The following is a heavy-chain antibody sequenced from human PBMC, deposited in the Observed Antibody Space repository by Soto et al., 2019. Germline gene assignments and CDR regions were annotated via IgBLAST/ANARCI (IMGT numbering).Heavy chain of an antibody. CDR1: GFTFSSYA. J-gene: IGHJ6*02. CDR3: ARDFTYCSSTSCYAENYYYYYYGMDV. CDR2: ISYDGSNK. Sequence: GGSLRLSCAASGFTFSSYAMHWVRQAPGKGLEWVAVISYDGSNKYYADSVKGRFTISRDNSKNTLYLQMNSLRAEDTAVYYCARDFTYCSSTSCYAENYYYYYYGMDVWGQGTTVTVSS. V-gene: IGHV3-30-3*01. D-gene: IGHD2-2*01.